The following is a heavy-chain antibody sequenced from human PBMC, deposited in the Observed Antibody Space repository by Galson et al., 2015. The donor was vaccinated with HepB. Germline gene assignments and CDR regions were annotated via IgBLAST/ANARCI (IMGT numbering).Heavy chain of an antibody. CDR2: IYPSVGNA. CDR1: GYTFTNYY. V-gene: IGHV1-46*01. Sequence: SVKVSCKASGYTFTNYYIHWVRQAPGQGLEWMRIIYPSVGNADYTQNFQGRVTMTRDTSTSTAYMELSSPTSDDTAAYYCVREYHGGTFDIWGQGTMVTVSS. D-gene: IGHD1-1*01. CDR3: VREYHGGTFDI. J-gene: IGHJ3*02.